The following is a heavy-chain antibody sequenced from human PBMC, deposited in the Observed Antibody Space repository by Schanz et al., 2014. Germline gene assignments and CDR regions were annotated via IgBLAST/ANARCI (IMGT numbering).Heavy chain of an antibody. CDR2: ISGRDGST. Sequence: DVHLLESGGGLVQPGGSLRLSCAASGFSFSSYAMTWVRQAPGMGLEWVSAISGRDGSTYYADSVRGRFTISRDNAENTLFLQMNSLRAEDTAVYYCARKVVATIGGYYDNWGQGTRVTVSS. CDR1: GFSFSSYA. V-gene: IGHV3-23*01. CDR3: ARKVVATIGGYYDN. J-gene: IGHJ4*02. D-gene: IGHD5-12*01.